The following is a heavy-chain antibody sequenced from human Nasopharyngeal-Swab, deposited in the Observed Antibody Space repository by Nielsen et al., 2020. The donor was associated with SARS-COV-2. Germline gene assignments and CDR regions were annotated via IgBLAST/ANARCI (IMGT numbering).Heavy chain of an antibody. CDR2: ISYDGNNK. Sequence: GESLKISCAASGLTFSSYAMHWVRQAPGKGLEWVAVISYDGNNKYYADSVKGRFTISRDNSKNTLYLQMNSLRAEDTAVYYCARGPWKQWLVLLVASPFDYWGQGTRVTVSS. CDR1: GLTFSSYA. V-gene: IGHV3-30-3*01. D-gene: IGHD6-19*01. J-gene: IGHJ4*02. CDR3: ARGPWKQWLVLLVASPFDY.